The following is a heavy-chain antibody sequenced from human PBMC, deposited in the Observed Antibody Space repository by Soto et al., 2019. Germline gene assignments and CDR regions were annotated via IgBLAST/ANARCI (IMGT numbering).Heavy chain of an antibody. Sequence: PSETLSLTCAVYGGSFSGYYWSWIRQPPGKGLEWIGEINHSGSTSYNPSLKSRVTISVDTSRNQFSLKLSSVTAADTAVYYCARTVLGPDLLADSFVDYYYYMDVWGQGTTVTVSS. CDR3: ARTVLGPDLLADSFVDYYYYMDV. V-gene: IGHV4-34*01. CDR2: INHSGST. J-gene: IGHJ6*03. CDR1: GGSFSGYY. D-gene: IGHD3-9*01.